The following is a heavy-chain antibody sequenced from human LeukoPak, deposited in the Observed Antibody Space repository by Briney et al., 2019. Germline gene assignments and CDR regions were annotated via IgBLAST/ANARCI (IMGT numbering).Heavy chain of an antibody. J-gene: IGHJ3*01. D-gene: IGHD6-13*01. Sequence: PGGSLRLSCAASGFTFSSYAMHWVRQAPGKGLEWVAVISYDGSNKYYADSVKGRFTISRDNSKNTLYLQMNSLRAEDTAVYYCANNRYSSRWRGAFDVWGQGTMVTVSS. CDR2: ISYDGSNK. CDR1: GFTFSSYA. CDR3: ANNRYSSRWRGAFDV. V-gene: IGHV3-30*04.